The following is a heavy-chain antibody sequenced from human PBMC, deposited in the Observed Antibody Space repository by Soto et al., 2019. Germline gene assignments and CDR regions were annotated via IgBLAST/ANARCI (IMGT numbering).Heavy chain of an antibody. Sequence: QVLLQESGPGLVKPSGTLFLTCAVSGGSISSGNWWSWVRQSPGKELEWIGEIYHSGITNYNPSLKSRVTISVDNSENQLSLSLNSVTAADTAVYYCARNVRYYIDYWGQGTLVTVSS. CDR3: ARNVRYYIDY. V-gene: IGHV4-4*02. J-gene: IGHJ4*02. CDR1: GGSISSGNW. CDR2: IYHSGIT.